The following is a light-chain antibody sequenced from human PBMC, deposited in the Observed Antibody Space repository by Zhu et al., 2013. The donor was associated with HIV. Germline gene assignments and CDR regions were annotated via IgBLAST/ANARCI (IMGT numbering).Light chain of an antibody. CDR3: QQRSSWPRT. Sequence: EIVLTQSPATLSLSPGERAALSCRASQSVGYYIAWYQQRPGQAPRLLIYDASNRATGIPARFSGSGSGTDFSLTISSLEPQDFAVYYCQQRSSWPRTFGQGTKVEVK. CDR2: DAS. J-gene: IGKJ1*01. V-gene: IGKV3-11*01. CDR1: QSVGYY.